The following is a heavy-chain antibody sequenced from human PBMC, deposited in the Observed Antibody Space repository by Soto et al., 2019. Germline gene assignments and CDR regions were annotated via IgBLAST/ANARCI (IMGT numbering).Heavy chain of an antibody. CDR3: ARVVDTAMVTGSWFGP. J-gene: IGHJ5*02. D-gene: IGHD5-18*01. CDR1: GGTFSSYA. Sequence: QVQLVQSGAEVKKPGSSVKVSCKASGGTFSSYAISWVRQAPGQGLEWMGGIIPIFGTANYAQNVQGRVTITADKSTSTAYMELSSLRSEDTAVYYCARVVDTAMVTGSWFGPWGQGTLVTVSS. CDR2: IIPIFGTA. V-gene: IGHV1-69*06.